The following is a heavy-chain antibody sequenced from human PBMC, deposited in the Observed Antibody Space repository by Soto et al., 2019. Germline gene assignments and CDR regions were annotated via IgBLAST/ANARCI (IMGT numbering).Heavy chain of an antibody. Sequence: QVTLKESGPVLVKPTETLTLTCTISGFSLSNGRMGVSWIRQPPGRALEWLAHFFSDAERSYSTSMQSRLTMSQDTSGTQVVLTMTNMDPQDTGTYFCARMNADSGSHYCAMDVWGPGTPVTVSS. CDR1: GFSLSNGRMG. V-gene: IGHV2-26*03. CDR2: FFSDAER. D-gene: IGHD4-17*01. J-gene: IGHJ6*02. CDR3: ARMNADSGSHYCAMDV.